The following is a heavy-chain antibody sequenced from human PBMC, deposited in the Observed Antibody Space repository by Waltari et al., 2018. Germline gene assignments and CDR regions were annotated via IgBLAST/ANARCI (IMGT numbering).Heavy chain of an antibody. V-gene: IGHV4-61*02. J-gene: IGHJ4*02. CDR1: GGSISSGSYY. Sequence: QVQLQESGPGLGKPSQTLSLTCTVSGGSISSGSYYWSWIRQPAGKGLEWIGRIYTSGSTNYNPSLKSRVTISVDTSKNQFSLKLSSVTAADTAVYYCARGPLSGEYYFDYWGQGTLVTVSS. CDR2: IYTSGST. D-gene: IGHD3-10*01. CDR3: ARGPLSGEYYFDY.